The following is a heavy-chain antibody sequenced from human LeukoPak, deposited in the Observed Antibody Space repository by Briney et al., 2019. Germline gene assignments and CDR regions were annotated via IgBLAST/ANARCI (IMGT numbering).Heavy chain of an antibody. J-gene: IGHJ4*02. D-gene: IGHD2-8*01. CDR3: VKDIQDCSNGVCYKGYFDY. Sequence: PGGSLRLSCAASGFTFDDYAMHWVRQAPGRGLEWVSLITWDGGTSYYADSVRGRFTISRDNSKDSLYLQMNSLRAEDTALYYCVKDIQDCSNGVCYKGYFDYWGQGTLVTVSS. CDR1: GFTFDDYA. CDR2: ITWDGGTS. V-gene: IGHV3-43D*03.